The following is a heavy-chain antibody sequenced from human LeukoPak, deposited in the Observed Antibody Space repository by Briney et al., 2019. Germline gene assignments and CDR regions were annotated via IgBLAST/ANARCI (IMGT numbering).Heavy chain of an antibody. CDR1: GFTFSSYA. J-gene: IGHJ3*02. D-gene: IGHD3-3*01. V-gene: IGHV3-23*01. CDR2: MNGGGDIS. CDR3: AKEDFGGAALDI. Sequence: PGGSLRLSCAASGFTFSSYAMFWVRQAPGKGLEWVSAMNGGGDISYYAYSVEGRFTISRDNSKNNLYLQMNSLRAEDTAVYFCAKEDFGGAALDIWGQGTMVTVS.